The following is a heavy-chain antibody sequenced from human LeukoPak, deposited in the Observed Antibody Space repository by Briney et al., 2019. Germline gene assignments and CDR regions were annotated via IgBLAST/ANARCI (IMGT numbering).Heavy chain of an antibody. Sequence: GGSLRLSCAASGFTFSSYSMNWVRQASGKGLEWVSYISSSSSTIYYADSVKGRFTISRDNAKNSLYLQMNSLRDEDTAVYYCARDSRDPTPSYYYYYYGMDVWGQGTTVTVSS. J-gene: IGHJ6*02. V-gene: IGHV3-48*02. CDR2: ISSSSSTI. CDR3: ARDSRDPTPSYYYYYYGMDV. CDR1: GFTFSSYS.